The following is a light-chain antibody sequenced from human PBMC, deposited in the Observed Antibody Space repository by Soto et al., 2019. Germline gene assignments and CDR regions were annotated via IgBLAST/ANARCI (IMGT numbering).Light chain of an antibody. V-gene: IGKV3-20*01. Sequence: EIVLTQSPVTLSLSPGEEATLSCRASQSVDSNYLACYQQKARQPPSLIIYGATGRAAGIPHRFSASAFGTDFPPTISRLQSEDFALYYRQQYNIRPPYTFGQGTKVDIK. CDR2: GAT. CDR1: QSVDSNY. CDR3: QQYNIRPPYT. J-gene: IGKJ2*01.